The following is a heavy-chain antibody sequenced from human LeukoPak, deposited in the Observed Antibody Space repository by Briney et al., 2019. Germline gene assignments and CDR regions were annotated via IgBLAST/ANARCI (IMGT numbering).Heavy chain of an antibody. CDR1: GYTFSGYH. CDR3: ARDRESGSYLSYGMDV. CDR2: ISAYNGNT. V-gene: IGHV1-18*04. Sequence: GASVKVSCKASGYTFSGYHMHWVRQAPGQGLEWMGWISAYNGNTNYAQKLQGRVTMTTDTSTSTAYMELRSLRSDDTAVYYCARDRESGSYLSYGMDVWGQGTTVTVSS. D-gene: IGHD1-26*01. J-gene: IGHJ6*02.